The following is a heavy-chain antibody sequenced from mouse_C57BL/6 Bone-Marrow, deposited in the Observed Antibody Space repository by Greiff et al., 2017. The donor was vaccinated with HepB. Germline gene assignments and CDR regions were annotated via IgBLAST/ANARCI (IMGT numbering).Heavy chain of an antibody. CDR1: GFSFNTYA. CDR2: IRSKSNNYAT. J-gene: IGHJ2*01. Sequence: GGGLVQPKGSLKLSCAASGFSFNTYAMNWVRQAPGKGLEWVARIRSKSNNYATYYADSVKDRFTISRDDSASMLYLQMNTLKTEDTAMYYCVRHGHSNPWGFDYWGQGTTLTVSS. CDR3: VRHGHSNPWGFDY. D-gene: IGHD2-5*01. V-gene: IGHV10-1*01.